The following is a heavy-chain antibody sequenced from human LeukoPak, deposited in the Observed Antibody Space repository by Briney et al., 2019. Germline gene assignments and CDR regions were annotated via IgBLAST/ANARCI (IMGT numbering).Heavy chain of an antibody. Sequence: GGSLRLSCAASGFTVNNNYMSWVRQAPGKGLEWVSIIYSGGNTYYADSVKGRFTISRDNSKNTLYLQMNSLRAEDTAVYYCAKEYSSGWYGWGQGTLVTVSS. J-gene: IGHJ4*02. CDR3: AKEYSSGWYG. V-gene: IGHV3-66*01. D-gene: IGHD6-19*01. CDR2: IYSGGNT. CDR1: GFTVNNNY.